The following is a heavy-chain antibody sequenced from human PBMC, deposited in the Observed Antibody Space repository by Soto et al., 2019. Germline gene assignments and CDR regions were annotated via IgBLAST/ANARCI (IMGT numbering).Heavy chain of an antibody. CDR1: GFIFGNQC. CDR2: INANAIDT. CDR3: ASWVSAHFDF. D-gene: IGHD2-8*01. J-gene: IGHJ4*02. V-gene: IGHV3-23*01. Sequence: XVCLRLSGAACGFIFGNQCMTWVRQAPGRALEWVSTINANAIDTHYADSVKGRFTISRDNSKSTLDLQMNSLRAEDTAIYYCASWVSAHFDFWGPGTLVTVSS.